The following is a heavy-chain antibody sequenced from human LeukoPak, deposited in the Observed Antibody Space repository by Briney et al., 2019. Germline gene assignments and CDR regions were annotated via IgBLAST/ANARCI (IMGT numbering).Heavy chain of an antibody. D-gene: IGHD3-10*01. J-gene: IGHJ4*02. CDR2: ISYDGSDK. Sequence: GRSLRLSCAASGLTLSAYGMHWVRQAPGKGLEWVAVISYDGSDKYYADSVKGRFTISRDNSKNTLYLQMNSLRAEDTAVYYCAKGVADGSGTYYRGYFDYWGQGTLVTVSS. V-gene: IGHV3-30*18. CDR3: AKGVADGSGTYYRGYFDY. CDR1: GLTLSAYG.